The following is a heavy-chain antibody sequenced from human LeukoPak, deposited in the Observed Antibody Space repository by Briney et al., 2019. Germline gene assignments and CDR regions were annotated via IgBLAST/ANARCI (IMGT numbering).Heavy chain of an antibody. CDR1: GYSIISGYY. CDR3: ARGGKWLYYFDY. D-gene: IGHD6-19*01. V-gene: IGHV4-38-2*02. CDR2: IRHSGST. Sequence: SETLSLTCTVSGYSIISGYYWGWIRQPPGKGLEWIGTIRHSGSTYYNPSLKSRVTISVDTSKNQFSLKLTSVTAADTAVYYCARGGKWLYYFDYWGQGTLVTVSS. J-gene: IGHJ4*02.